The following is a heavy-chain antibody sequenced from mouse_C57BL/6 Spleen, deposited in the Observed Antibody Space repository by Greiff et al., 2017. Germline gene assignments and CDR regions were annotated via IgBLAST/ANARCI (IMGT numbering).Heavy chain of an antibody. J-gene: IGHJ2*01. Sequence: VQLQQSDAELVKPGASVKISCKVSGYTFPDHTIHWMKQRPEQGLEWIGYIYPRDGSTKYNEKFKGKATLTADKSSSTAYMQLNSLTSEDSAVYFCARTYYSNYDYFDYWGQGTTLTVSS. CDR3: ARTYYSNYDYFDY. V-gene: IGHV1-78*01. D-gene: IGHD2-5*01. CDR1: GYTFPDHT. CDR2: IYPRDGST.